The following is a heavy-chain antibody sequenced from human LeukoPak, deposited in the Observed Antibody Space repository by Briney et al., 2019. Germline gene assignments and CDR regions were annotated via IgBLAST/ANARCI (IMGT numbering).Heavy chain of an antibody. D-gene: IGHD3-10*01. CDR1: GFTFSTYA. J-gene: IGHJ4*02. Sequence: GGSLRLSCAASGFTFSTYAMHWVRQAPGKGLEWVAVIWYDGSNKYYADSVKGRFTISRDNSKNTLYLQMNSLRAEDTAVYYCARNPGYYGSGSPIDYWGQGTLVTVSS. CDR2: IWYDGSNK. CDR3: ARNPGYYGSGSPIDY. V-gene: IGHV3-33*08.